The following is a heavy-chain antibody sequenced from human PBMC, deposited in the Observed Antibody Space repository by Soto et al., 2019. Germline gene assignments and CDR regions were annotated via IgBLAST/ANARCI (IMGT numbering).Heavy chain of an antibody. V-gene: IGHV4-59*01. J-gene: IGHJ3*02. CDR3: ARDAGGYYDFWSGYYPKDAFDI. Sequence: QVQLQESGPGLVKPSETLSLTCTVSGGSISSYYWSWIRQPPGKGLEWIGYIYYSGSTNYNPSLKSRVTISVDTSKNQCSLKLSSVTAADTAVYYCARDAGGYYDFWSGYYPKDAFDIWGKGTMVTVSS. D-gene: IGHD3-3*01. CDR1: GGSISSYY. CDR2: IYYSGST.